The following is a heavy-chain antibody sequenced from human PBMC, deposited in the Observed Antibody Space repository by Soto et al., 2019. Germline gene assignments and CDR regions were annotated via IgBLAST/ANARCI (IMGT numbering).Heavy chain of an antibody. D-gene: IGHD2-2*01. CDR3: AKKGESYIVVVPAALDY. Sequence: GGSLRLSCAASGFTFSSYAMSWVRQAPGKGLEWVSAISGSGGSTYYADSVKGRFTISRDNSKNTLHLQMNSLRAEDTAVYYCAKKGESYIVVVPAALDYWGQGTLVTVSS. V-gene: IGHV3-23*01. CDR2: ISGSGGST. CDR1: GFTFSSYA. J-gene: IGHJ4*02.